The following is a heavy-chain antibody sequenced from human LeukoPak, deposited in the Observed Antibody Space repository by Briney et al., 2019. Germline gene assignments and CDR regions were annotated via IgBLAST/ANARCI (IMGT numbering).Heavy chain of an antibody. Sequence: SVKVSCKASGGTFTSYAISWVRQAPGQGLEWMGGIIPIFGTANYAQKFQGRVTITTDKSTSTAYMELSSLRSEDTAVYYCARDVPLTINGAFDIWGQGTMVTVSS. CDR2: IIPIFGTA. V-gene: IGHV1-69*05. J-gene: IGHJ3*02. CDR1: GGTFTSYA. D-gene: IGHD3-10*01. CDR3: ARDVPLTINGAFDI.